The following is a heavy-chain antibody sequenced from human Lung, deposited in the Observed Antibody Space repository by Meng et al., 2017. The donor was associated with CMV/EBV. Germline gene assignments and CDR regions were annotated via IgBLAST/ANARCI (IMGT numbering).Heavy chain of an antibody. D-gene: IGHD3-10*01. CDR1: GGSISSGGYY. CDR2: INTSGSI. Sequence: QVQLQELGPGLVKPSQTLSLTCTVSGGSISSGGYYWSWIRQPAGKGLEWIGRINTSGSINYNPSLKSRVTISVDTSKNQFSLRLSSVAATDTAVYFCATTSFNYGSGTLDYWGRGTLVTVSS. J-gene: IGHJ4*02. CDR3: ATTSFNYGSGTLDY. V-gene: IGHV4-61*02.